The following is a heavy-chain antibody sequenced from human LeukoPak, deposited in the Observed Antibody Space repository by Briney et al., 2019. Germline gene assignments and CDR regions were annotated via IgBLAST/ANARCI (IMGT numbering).Heavy chain of an antibody. V-gene: IGHV3-30*18. Sequence: GGSLRLSCAASGFTFSSYWMSWVRQAPGKGLEWVAVISYDGSNKYYADSVKGRFTISRDNSKNTLYLQMNSLRAEDTAVYYCAKIGELLWFGEPDYWGQGTLVTVSS. CDR3: AKIGELLWFGEPDY. D-gene: IGHD3-10*01. CDR1: GFTFSSYW. CDR2: ISYDGSNK. J-gene: IGHJ4*02.